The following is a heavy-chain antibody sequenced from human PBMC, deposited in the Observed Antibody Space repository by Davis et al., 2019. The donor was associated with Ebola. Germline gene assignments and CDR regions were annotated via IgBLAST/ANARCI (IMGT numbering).Heavy chain of an antibody. Sequence: GESLKISCAASGISFSHYAMFWVRQAPGKGLEWVSSISSDSDYIYYADSVKGRFTISRDNSKNTLYLQMNSLSTEDTAVYYCAKGAFEFQHWGQGTLVTVSS. J-gene: IGHJ1*01. CDR2: ISSDSDYI. V-gene: IGHV3-21*01. CDR1: GISFSHYA. CDR3: AKGAFEFQH. D-gene: IGHD3-9*01.